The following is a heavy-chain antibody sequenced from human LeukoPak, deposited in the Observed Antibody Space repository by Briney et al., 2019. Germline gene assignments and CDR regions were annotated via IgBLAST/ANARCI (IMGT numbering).Heavy chain of an antibody. CDR3: AREGYSYGGTDY. Sequence: PSETLSLTCTVSGGSISDYNWSWIRQPAGKGLEWIGRISPSVSTNYNPSLKSRVTMSVDTSRNQFSLNLSSVTAADTAVYYCAREGYSYGGTDYWGQGTLVTVSS. CDR1: GGSISDYN. J-gene: IGHJ4*02. D-gene: IGHD5-18*01. CDR2: ISPSVST. V-gene: IGHV4-4*07.